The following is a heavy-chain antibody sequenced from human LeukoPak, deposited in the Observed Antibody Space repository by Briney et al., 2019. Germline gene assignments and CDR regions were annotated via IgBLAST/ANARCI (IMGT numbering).Heavy chain of an antibody. Sequence: PGGSLRLSCSASGFTFSSYYMHWVRQAPGQGLEYIATISSNGDRTNYADSMKGRLAISRDNSKNTLYLQMSSVRAEDTAVHYCVKSNWDWGQGTLVTVSS. J-gene: IGHJ4*02. CDR2: ISSNGDRT. D-gene: IGHD7-27*01. CDR3: VKSNWD. V-gene: IGHV3-64D*06. CDR1: GFTFSSYY.